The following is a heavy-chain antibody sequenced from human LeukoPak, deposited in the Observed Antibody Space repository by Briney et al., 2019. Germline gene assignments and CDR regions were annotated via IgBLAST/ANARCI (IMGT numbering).Heavy chain of an antibody. J-gene: IGHJ4*02. V-gene: IGHV1-2*06. CDR1: GYTFTGYY. CDR2: INPNSGGT. D-gene: IGHD3-22*01. Sequence: ASVKVSCXASGYTFTGYYMHWVRQAPGQGLEWMGRINPNSGGTNYAQKFQGRVTMTGDTSISTAYMELSRLRSDDTAVYYCARDLYYYDSSGYLDYWGQGTLVTVSS. CDR3: ARDLYYYDSSGYLDY.